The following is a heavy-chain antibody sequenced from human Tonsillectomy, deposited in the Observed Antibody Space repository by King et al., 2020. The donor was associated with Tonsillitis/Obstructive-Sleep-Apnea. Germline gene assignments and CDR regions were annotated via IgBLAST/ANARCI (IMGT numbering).Heavy chain of an antibody. CDR3: ARVRFLEWSVPDAFDI. V-gene: IGHV3-48*03. CDR1: GFTFSSYE. J-gene: IGHJ3*02. D-gene: IGHD3-3*01. Sequence: VQLVASGGGLVQPGGSLRLSCAASGFTFSSYEMNWVRQAPGKGLEWVSYISSSGSTIYYADSVKGRFTISRDNAKNSLYLQMNSLRAEDTAVYYCARVRFLEWSVPDAFDIWGQGTMVTVSS. CDR2: ISSSGSTI.